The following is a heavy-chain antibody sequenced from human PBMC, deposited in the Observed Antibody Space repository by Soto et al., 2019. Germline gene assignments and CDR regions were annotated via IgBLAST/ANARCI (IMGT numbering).Heavy chain of an antibody. J-gene: IGHJ4*02. V-gene: IGHV3-66*01. D-gene: IGHD5-12*01. Sequence: EVQLVESGGGMVQPGGSLRLSCAASGFTVSSNYMSWVRQAPGKGLEWVSVIYSGGSTYYADSVKGRFTISRDNSKNTLYLQMNSLRAEDTAVYYCAVYSGYDFGFDYWGQGTLVTVSS. CDR3: AVYSGYDFGFDY. CDR2: IYSGGST. CDR1: GFTVSSNY.